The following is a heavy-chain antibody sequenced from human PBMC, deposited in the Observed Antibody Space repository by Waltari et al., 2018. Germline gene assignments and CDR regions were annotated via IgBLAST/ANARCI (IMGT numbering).Heavy chain of an antibody. D-gene: IGHD3-16*02. V-gene: IGHV3-23*01. Sequence: EVQLLESGGGLVQPGGSLRLSCAASGFTFGNSALSWVRQAPGKGREWISGISGSSSSTYYADAVKGRFTISRDNSKNTLYLQMNSLRVEDTAVYFCAKVEGGIVTRYYALDIWGQGTMVTVSS. CDR1: GFTFGNSA. J-gene: IGHJ3*02. CDR3: AKVEGGIVTRYYALDI. CDR2: ISGSSSST.